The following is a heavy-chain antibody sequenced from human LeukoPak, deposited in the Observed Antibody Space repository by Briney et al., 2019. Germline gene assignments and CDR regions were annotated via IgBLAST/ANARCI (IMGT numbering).Heavy chain of an antibody. Sequence: KTGGSLRLSCAASGFTFRNAWMSWVRQAPGMGLDWVGRIKSKTDDGTTDYAAPVKGRFTISRDESKNTLFLQMNSLKTDDTAVYYCVAGYYYDSSGYYYWSYWGQGTLVTVSS. CDR2: IKSKTDDGTT. J-gene: IGHJ4*02. V-gene: IGHV3-15*01. D-gene: IGHD3-22*01. CDR3: VAGYYYDSSGYYYWSY. CDR1: GFTFRNAW.